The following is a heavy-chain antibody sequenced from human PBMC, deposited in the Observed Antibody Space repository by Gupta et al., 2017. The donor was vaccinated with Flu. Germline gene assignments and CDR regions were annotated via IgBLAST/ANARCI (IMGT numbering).Heavy chain of an antibody. CDR1: GFTFSRFA. Sequence: QLFESGGKFVQPGESLTLSCAASGFTFSRFAMSWVRQAPGKGLEWVAAKSASADRTYYAAPVKGRFTISRDNSDSTLYHQMTSLQAEDTAPYYCAKHIVGSSGAHWGEGTRVTVSP. CDR2: KSASADRT. CDR3: AKHIVGSSGAH. V-gene: IGHV3-23*01. D-gene: IGHD1-26*01. J-gene: IGHJ4*02.